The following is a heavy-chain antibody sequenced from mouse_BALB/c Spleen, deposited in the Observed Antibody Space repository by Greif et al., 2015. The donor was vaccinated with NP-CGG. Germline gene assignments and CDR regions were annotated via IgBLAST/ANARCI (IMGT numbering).Heavy chain of an antibody. CDR2: IDPSDSYT. D-gene: IGHD2-3*01. J-gene: IGHJ4*01. Sequence: QVQLQQSGAELVKPGASVKLSCKASGYTFTSYWMHWVKQRPGQGLEWIGEIDPSDSYTNYNQKFKGKATLTVDKSSSTAYMQLSSLTSEDSAVYYCARPASYDGYYLYAMDYWGQGTSVTVSS. CDR1: GYTFTSYW. CDR3: ARPASYDGYYLYAMDY. V-gene: IGHV1-69*02.